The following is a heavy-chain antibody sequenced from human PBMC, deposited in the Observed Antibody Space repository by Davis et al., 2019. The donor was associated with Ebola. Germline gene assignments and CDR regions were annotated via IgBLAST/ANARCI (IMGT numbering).Heavy chain of an antibody. CDR1: GFSFSTYG. CDR2: ISFDGKHK. Sequence: PGGSLRLSCAASGFSFSTYGMYWVRQAPGKGLEWVALISFDGKHKEYADSVKGRFTISRDNSKNTMYLQMNSLRPEDTAVYYCAKDLGESSSGDLLYYYHGMDVWGQGTTVTVSS. V-gene: IGHV3-30*18. CDR3: AKDLGESSSGDLLYYYHGMDV. J-gene: IGHJ6*02. D-gene: IGHD3-10*01.